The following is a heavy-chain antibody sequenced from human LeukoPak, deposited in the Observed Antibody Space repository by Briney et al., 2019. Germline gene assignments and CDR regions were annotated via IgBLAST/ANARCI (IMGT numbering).Heavy chain of an antibody. CDR3: ASRPGIQLWSENFDY. V-gene: IGHV1-2*02. CDR2: INPNSGGT. J-gene: IGHJ4*02. CDR1: GYTFAGYY. Sequence: ASVKVSCKASGYTFAGYYMHWVRQAPGQGLEWMGWINPNSGGTNYAQKFQGRVTMTRDTSISTAYMEPSRLRSDDTAVYYCASRPGIQLWSENFDYWGQGTLVTVSS. D-gene: IGHD5-18*01.